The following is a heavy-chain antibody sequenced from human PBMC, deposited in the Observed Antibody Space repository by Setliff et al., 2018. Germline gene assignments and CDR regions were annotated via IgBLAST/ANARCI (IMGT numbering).Heavy chain of an antibody. CDR1: GFTFSSYA. CDR2: FSYSGGDT. J-gene: IGHJ6*03. Sequence: PGGSLRLSCAASGFTFSSYAMNWVRQAPGKGLEWVSAFSYSGGDTYYADSVKGRFTISRDNSKNTLYLQMNSLKADDTAVYYCARGEHIVSGDFYHYIDVWGKGTTVTVSS. CDR3: ARGEHIVSGDFYHYIDV. D-gene: IGHD2-15*01. V-gene: IGHV3-23*01.